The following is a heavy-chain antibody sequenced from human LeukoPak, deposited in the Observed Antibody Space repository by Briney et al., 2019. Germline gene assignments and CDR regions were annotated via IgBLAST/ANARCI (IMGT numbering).Heavy chain of an antibody. CDR3: ARHRYCGGDCYGWYFDL. CDR1: GGSISSYY. Sequence: PSETLSLTCTVSGGSISSYYWSWIRQPPGKGLEWIGYIYYSGSTNYNPSLKSRVTISVDTSKNQFSLKLSSVTAADTAVYYCARHRYCGGDCYGWYFDLWGRGTLVTVSS. CDR2: IYYSGST. D-gene: IGHD2-21*02. V-gene: IGHV4-59*08. J-gene: IGHJ2*01.